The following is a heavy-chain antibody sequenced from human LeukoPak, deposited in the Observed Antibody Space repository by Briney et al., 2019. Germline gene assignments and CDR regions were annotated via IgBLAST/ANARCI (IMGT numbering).Heavy chain of an antibody. Sequence: ASVKVSCKASGYTFTSYDTNWVRQATGQGLEWMGWMNPNSGNTGYAQKFQGRVTMTRNTSIGTAYMELSSLRSEDTAVYYCARVPRQTADLDYWGQGTLVTVSS. CDR2: MNPNSGNT. J-gene: IGHJ4*02. CDR1: GYTFTSYD. CDR3: ARVPRQTADLDY. V-gene: IGHV1-8*01.